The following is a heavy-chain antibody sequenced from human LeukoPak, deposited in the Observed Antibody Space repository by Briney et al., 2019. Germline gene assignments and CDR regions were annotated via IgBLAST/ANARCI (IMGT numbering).Heavy chain of an antibody. Sequence: GGSLRLSCAASGFTFSSYSMNWVRQAPGKGLEWVSSISSSSSYIYYADSVKGRFTISRDNAKNSLYLQMNSLRAEDTAVYYCARDKSYYYDSSGYFFDYWGQGTLVTVSS. D-gene: IGHD3-22*01. CDR1: GFTFSSYS. J-gene: IGHJ4*02. CDR2: ISSSSSYI. V-gene: IGHV3-21*01. CDR3: ARDKSYYYDSSGYFFDY.